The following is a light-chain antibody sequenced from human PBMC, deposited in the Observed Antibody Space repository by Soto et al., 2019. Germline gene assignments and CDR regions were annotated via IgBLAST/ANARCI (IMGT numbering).Light chain of an antibody. CDR2: GAS. J-gene: IGKJ4*02. CDR1: QSVSSSY. Sequence: EIVLTQSPGTLSLSPGERATLSCRASQSVSSSYLVWYQQKPGQAPRLLIDGASNRATGIPARFSGSGSGTDFTLTISSLEPEDFAVYFCQQRSSWPLTFGGGTKVDI. CDR3: QQRSSWPLT. V-gene: IGKV3-11*01.